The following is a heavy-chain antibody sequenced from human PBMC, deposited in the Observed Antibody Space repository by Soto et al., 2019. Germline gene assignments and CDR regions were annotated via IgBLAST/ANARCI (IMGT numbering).Heavy chain of an antibody. CDR2: ISGSGGST. Sequence: GGSLRLSCAASGFTFSSYAMSWVRQAPGKGLEWVSAISGSGGSTYYADSVKGRFTISRENSKNTLYLQMNSLRAEDTAVYYCAKDPTEPQGEGYDYIWGSYHWYWGQGTLVTVSS. D-gene: IGHD3-16*02. CDR1: GFTFSSYA. J-gene: IGHJ4*02. CDR3: AKDPTEPQGEGYDYIWGSYHWY. V-gene: IGHV3-23*01.